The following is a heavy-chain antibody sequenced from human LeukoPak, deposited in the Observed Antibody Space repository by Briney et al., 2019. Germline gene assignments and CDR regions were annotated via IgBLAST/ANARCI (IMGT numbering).Heavy chain of an antibody. D-gene: IGHD3-16*01. CDR1: GYTFTGYY. CDR2: INPNSGGT. CDR3: AGTEIVGGSSDFDY. J-gene: IGHJ4*02. Sequence: ASVKVSCKASGYTFTGYYMHWVRQAPGQGLEWMGWINPNSGGTNYAQKFQGRVTMTRDTSISTAYMELSRLRSDDTVVYYCAGTEIVGGSSDFDYWGQGTLVTVSS. V-gene: IGHV1-2*02.